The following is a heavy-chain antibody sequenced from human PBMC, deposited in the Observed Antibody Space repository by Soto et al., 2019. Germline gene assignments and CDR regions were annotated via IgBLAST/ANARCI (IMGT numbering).Heavy chain of an antibody. V-gene: IGHV1-18*01. D-gene: IGHD3-3*01. CDR1: GYTFTSYG. J-gene: IGHJ6*02. Sequence: VKVSCKASGYTFTSYGISWVRQAPGQGLEWMGWISAYNGNTNYAQKLQGRVTMTTDTSTSTAYMELRSLRSDDTAVYYCASRSTYYDFWSGYLGETPNYYYGMDVWGQGTTVTVSS. CDR2: ISAYNGNT. CDR3: ASRSTYYDFWSGYLGETPNYYYGMDV.